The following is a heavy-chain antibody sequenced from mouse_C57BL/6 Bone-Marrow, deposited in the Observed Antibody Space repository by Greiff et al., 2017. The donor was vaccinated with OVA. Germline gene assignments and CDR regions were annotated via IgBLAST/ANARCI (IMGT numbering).Heavy chain of an antibody. J-gene: IGHJ2*01. CDR2: INPHNGGT. CDR3: AKKGNFDW. Sequence: VQLQQSGPELVKPGASVKMSCKASGYTFTDYYMHWVKQSHGKSLEWIGYINPHNGGTSYNQKFKGKATLTVNKSSSTAYMELRSLTSEDSAAYYYAKKGNFDWWGQGTTLTVSA. CDR1: GYTFTDYY. V-gene: IGHV1-22*01.